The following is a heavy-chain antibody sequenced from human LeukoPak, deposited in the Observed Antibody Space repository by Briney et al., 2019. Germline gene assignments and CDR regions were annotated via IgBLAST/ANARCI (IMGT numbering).Heavy chain of an antibody. CDR2: INHSGST. CDR3: ARHRRYYYDSSGYYYNWFDP. Sequence: SETLSLTCAVYGGSFSGYYWSWIRQPPGKGLEWIGEINHSGSTNYNPSLKSRVTIAVDTSKNQFSLKLSSVTAADTAVYYCARHRRYYYDSSGYYYNWFDPWGQGTLATVSS. CDR1: GGSFSGYY. D-gene: IGHD3-22*01. J-gene: IGHJ5*02. V-gene: IGHV4-34*01.